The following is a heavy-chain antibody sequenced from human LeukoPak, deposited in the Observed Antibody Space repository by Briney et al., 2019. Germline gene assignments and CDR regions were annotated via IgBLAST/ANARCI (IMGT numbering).Heavy chain of an antibody. Sequence: GASVKVSCKASGGTFSSYAISWVRQAPGQGLEWMGGIIPIFGTANYAQKFQGRVTITTDESTSTAYMELSSLRSGDTAVYYCARDLRFLEPKGRSSSWYKGYYYYMDVWGKGTTVTVSS. D-gene: IGHD6-13*01. V-gene: IGHV1-69*05. CDR3: ARDLRFLEPKGRSSSWYKGYYYYMDV. CDR2: IIPIFGTA. CDR1: GGTFSSYA. J-gene: IGHJ6*03.